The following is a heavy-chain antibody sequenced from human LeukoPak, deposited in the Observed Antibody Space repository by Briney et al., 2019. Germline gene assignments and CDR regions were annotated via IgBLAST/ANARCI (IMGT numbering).Heavy chain of an antibody. D-gene: IGHD5-12*01. CDR2: VYTGGST. J-gene: IGHJ4*02. CDR3: ARHNRVATISIDY. Sequence: PSQTLSLTCTVSGASISSGNDYWSWIRQPAGKGLEWIGRVYTGGSTNYNPSLKSRVTLSVDTSKNQFSLKLSSVTAADTAVYYCARHNRVATISIDYWGQGTLVTVSS. V-gene: IGHV4-61*02. CDR1: GASISSGNDY.